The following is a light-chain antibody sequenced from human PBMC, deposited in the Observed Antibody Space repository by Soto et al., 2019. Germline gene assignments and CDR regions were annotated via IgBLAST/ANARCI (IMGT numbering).Light chain of an antibody. CDR2: EGS. V-gene: IGLV2-23*01. CDR1: SSDVGSYNL. CDR3: CSYSGSSIYV. Sequence: QSALTQPASVSGSPGQSITISCTGTSSDVGSYNLVSWYQQHPGKAPKLMIYEGSKRPSGVSDRFSGSKSGNTGSLTISGLQAEDEADDYCCSYSGSSIYVFGTGTKLTVL. J-gene: IGLJ1*01.